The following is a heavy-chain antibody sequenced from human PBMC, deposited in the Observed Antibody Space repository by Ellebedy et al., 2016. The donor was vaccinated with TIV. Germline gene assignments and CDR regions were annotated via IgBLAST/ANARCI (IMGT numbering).Heavy chain of an antibody. J-gene: IGHJ6*02. Sequence: GESLKISCAASGFSYVSYWMSWVRQAPGKGLEWVANINQVGSDRYYVDSVKGRFTISRDNAKNSVYLRMNTLRVEDTAVYHCVRDGAYGDYSPGYYGMDVWGQGTTVTVSS. CDR3: VRDGAYGDYSPGYYGMDV. V-gene: IGHV3-7*03. CDR2: INQVGSDR. D-gene: IGHD3-22*01. CDR1: GFSYVSYW.